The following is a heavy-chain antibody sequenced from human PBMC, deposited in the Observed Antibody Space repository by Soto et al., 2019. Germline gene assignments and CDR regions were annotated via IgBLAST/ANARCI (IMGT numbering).Heavy chain of an antibody. Sequence: PGGSLRLSCAASGFIFSSHNMNWVRQAPGKGLEWVSSITGSSSYIFYADSVKGRFTISRDNSENTLHLQMNSLRADDTAVYYCARPAATVIFYSGMDVWGQGTTLTVYS. V-gene: IGHV3-21*01. CDR3: ARPAATVIFYSGMDV. CDR2: ITGSSSYI. CDR1: GFIFSSHN. D-gene: IGHD4-17*01. J-gene: IGHJ6*02.